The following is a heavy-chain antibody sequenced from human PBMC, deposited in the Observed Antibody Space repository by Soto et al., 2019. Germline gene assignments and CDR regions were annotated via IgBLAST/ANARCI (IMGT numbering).Heavy chain of an antibody. J-gene: IGHJ4*02. Sequence: GESLKISCKGSGYSFPSYWISWVRQMPGKGLEWMGRIDPSDSYTNYSPSFQGHVTISADKSISTAYLQWSSLKASDTAMYYCASTIIAAAGTSDYWGQGTLVTVSS. CDR2: IDPSDSYT. CDR1: GYSFPSYW. CDR3: ASTIIAAAGTSDY. D-gene: IGHD6-13*01. V-gene: IGHV5-10-1*01.